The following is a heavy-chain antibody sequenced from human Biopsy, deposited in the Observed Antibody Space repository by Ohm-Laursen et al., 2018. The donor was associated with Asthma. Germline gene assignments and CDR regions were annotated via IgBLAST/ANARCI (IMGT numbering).Heavy chain of an antibody. CDR1: GGTFSRYA. D-gene: IGHD3-10*01. Sequence: SVKVSCNASGGTFSRYAISWVRQAPGQGLEWMGGIIPIFGTSNYAQKFQGRVTFTADESTSTVYMELSSLRSEDTAVYYCARVSITPGAFDIWGQGTMVTVSS. CDR3: ARVSITPGAFDI. V-gene: IGHV1-69*13. J-gene: IGHJ3*02. CDR2: IIPIFGTS.